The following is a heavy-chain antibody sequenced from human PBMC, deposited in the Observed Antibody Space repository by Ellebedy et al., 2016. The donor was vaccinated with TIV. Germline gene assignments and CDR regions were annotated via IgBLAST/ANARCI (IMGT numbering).Heavy chain of an antibody. Sequence: GGSLRLSCAASGFTFSSYAMSWVRQAPGKGLEWVSAISGSGGSTYYADSVKGRFTISRDNSKNTLYLQMNSLRVEDTAVYYCAKYRGESAYYHGLDVWGQGTTVTVSS. CDR2: ISGSGGST. CDR3: AKYRGESAYYHGLDV. V-gene: IGHV3-23*01. CDR1: GFTFSSYA. J-gene: IGHJ6*02. D-gene: IGHD3-10*01.